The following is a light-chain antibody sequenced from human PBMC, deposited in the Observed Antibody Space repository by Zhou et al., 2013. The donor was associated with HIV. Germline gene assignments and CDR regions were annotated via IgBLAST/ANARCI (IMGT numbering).Light chain of an antibody. J-gene: IGKJ1*01. CDR1: QDISNS. CDR3: QKYNSAPWT. Sequence: DIQMTQSPSSLSASVGDRVTITCRASQDISNSLAWYQQKPGKVPKVLIYGASTLQPGVPSRFSGRRSGTDFTLTISSLQPDDVSTYYCQKYNSAPWTFGQGTKGGNQT. V-gene: IGKV1-27*01. CDR2: GAS.